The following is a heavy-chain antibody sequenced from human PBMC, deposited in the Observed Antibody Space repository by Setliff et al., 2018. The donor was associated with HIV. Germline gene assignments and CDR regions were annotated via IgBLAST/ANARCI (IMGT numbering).Heavy chain of an antibody. CDR3: ARGRSCESDWCWLYYNYYYGMDV. J-gene: IGHJ6*02. CDR1: GGSLTNYY. CDR2: ITDDGTA. V-gene: IGHV4-34*01. Sequence: LSLTCTVYGGSLTNYYWSWIRQSPGKGLEWIGEITDDGTATYTSSLKSRVTISLDTSKKQLSLKVTSVTAADTAIYYCARGRSCESDWCWLYYNYYYGMDVWAQGTAVTVSS. D-gene: IGHD2-8*01.